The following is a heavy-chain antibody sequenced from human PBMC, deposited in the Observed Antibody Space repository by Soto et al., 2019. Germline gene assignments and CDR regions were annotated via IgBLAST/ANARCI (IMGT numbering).Heavy chain of an antibody. Sequence: EVQLVESGGRLVQPGGSLRLSCTASGFTFSSYWMHWVRQAPGKGLVWVSRINTDGSYTTYADSVKGRFTISRDDAKNTLYLQMSSLRAEDTAVFYCAKALARNNWNSGFDYWGQGALVTVSS. V-gene: IGHV3-74*01. CDR3: AKALARNNWNSGFDY. J-gene: IGHJ4*02. D-gene: IGHD1-7*01. CDR2: INTDGSYT. CDR1: GFTFSSYW.